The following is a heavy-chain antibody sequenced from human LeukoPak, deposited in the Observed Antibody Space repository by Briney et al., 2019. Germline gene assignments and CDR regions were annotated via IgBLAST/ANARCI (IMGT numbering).Heavy chain of an antibody. CDR1: GFTFSSYW. V-gene: IGHV3-7*01. CDR2: IKQDGSEK. D-gene: IGHD5-12*01. Sequence: GGSLRLSCAASGFTFSSYWMSWVRQAPGKGLEWVANIKQDGSEKYYVDSVKGRFTISRDNAKNSLYLQMNSLRAEDTAVYYCARDLTWKWLRPQFNFYYYYYMDVWGKGTTVTVSS. J-gene: IGHJ6*03. CDR3: ARDLTWKWLRPQFNFYYYYYMDV.